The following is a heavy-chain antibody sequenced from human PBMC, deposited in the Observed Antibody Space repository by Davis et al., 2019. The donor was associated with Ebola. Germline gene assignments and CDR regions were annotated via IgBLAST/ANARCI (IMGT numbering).Heavy chain of an antibody. Sequence: SETLSLTCAVYGGSFSGYYWSWIRQPPGKGLEWIGEINHSGSTNYNPSLKSRVTISVDTSKNQFSLKLSSVTAADTAVYYCARGGSYFTYYYYYGMDVWGQGTTVTVSS. CDR1: GGSFSGYY. CDR3: ARGGSYFTYYYYYGMDV. V-gene: IGHV4-34*01. D-gene: IGHD1-26*01. J-gene: IGHJ6*02. CDR2: INHSGST.